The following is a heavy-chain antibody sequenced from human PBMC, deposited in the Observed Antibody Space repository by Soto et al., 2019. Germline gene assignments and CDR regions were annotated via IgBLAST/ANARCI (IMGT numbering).Heavy chain of an antibody. V-gene: IGHV4-39*01. CDR2: IYYSGST. J-gene: IGHJ4*02. Sequence: SETLSLTCTVSGGSISSSSYYWGWIRQPPGKGLEWIGSIYYSGSTYYNPSLKSRVTISVDTSKNQFSLKLSSVTAADTAVYYGARLVYDSSGYRPGWGQGTLVPVSS. CDR1: GGSISSSSYY. CDR3: ARLVYDSSGYRPG. D-gene: IGHD3-22*01.